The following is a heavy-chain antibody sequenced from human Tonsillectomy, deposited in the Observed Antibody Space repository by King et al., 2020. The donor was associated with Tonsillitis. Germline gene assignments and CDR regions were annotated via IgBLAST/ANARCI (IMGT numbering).Heavy chain of an antibody. J-gene: IGHJ3*02. Sequence: QLVKSGGGVVQPGRSLRLSCAASGFKFSTYPMHWVRQAPGKGLEWLTVISDDGSDKNYADSVKGRFTISRDNFKNTLHLQMSSLRAADTAVYFCARDTHKYSSSWSYAFHIWGQGTMVTVSS. CDR3: ARDTHKYSSSWSYAFHI. CDR1: GFKFSTYP. D-gene: IGHD6-13*01. V-gene: IGHV3-30-3*01. CDR2: ISDDGSDK.